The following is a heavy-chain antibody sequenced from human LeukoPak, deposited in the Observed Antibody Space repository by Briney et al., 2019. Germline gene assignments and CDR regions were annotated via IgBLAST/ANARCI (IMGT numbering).Heavy chain of an antibody. CDR3: ARRQYDYVWGSYRYNWFDP. V-gene: IGHV4-39*01. CDR1: GGSISSSSYY. D-gene: IGHD3-16*02. Sequence: SETLSLTCTVSGGSISSSSYYWGWIRQPPGKGLEWIGSIYYSGSTYYSPSLKSRVTISVDTSKNQFSLKLSSVTAADTAVYYCARRQYDYVWGSYRYNWFDPWGQGTLVTVSS. J-gene: IGHJ5*02. CDR2: IYYSGST.